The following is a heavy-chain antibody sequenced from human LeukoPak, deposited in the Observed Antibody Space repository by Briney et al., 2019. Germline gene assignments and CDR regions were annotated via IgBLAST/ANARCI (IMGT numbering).Heavy chain of an antibody. D-gene: IGHD5-24*01. Sequence: SVTVSCKASGGTFIIYTISWVRQAPGQGLEWMGRIIPILGIANYAQKFQGRVTITADKSTSTAYMELSSLRSEDTAVYYCARDGWGLSDGYNSDYWGQGTLVTVSS. CDR2: IIPILGIA. V-gene: IGHV1-69*10. CDR1: GGTFIIYT. J-gene: IGHJ4*02. CDR3: ARDGWGLSDGYNSDY.